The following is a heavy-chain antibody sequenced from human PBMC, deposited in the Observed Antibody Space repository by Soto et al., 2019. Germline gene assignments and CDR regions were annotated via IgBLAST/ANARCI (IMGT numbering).Heavy chain of an antibody. V-gene: IGHV4-4*07. CDR2: VYISGST. J-gene: IGHJ3*02. Sequence: QSAGKGLEWIGRVYISGSTNYHPSLKSRVAMSVDTSNNQFSLKVTSVTAADTAVYYCARGGRDGFDIWGQGTMVTVSS. CDR3: ARGGRDGFDI.